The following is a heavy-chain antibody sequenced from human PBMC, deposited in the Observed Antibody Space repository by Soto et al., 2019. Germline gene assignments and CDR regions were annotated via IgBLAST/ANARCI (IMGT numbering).Heavy chain of an antibody. CDR1: GGTFSIYA. CDR2: IIPIFATA. J-gene: IGHJ6*02. V-gene: IGHV1-69*13. D-gene: IGHD2-2*01. Sequence: ASVKVSCKASGGTFSIYAISWVLQSRVQGLEWMGGIIPIFATANYAQKFQGRVMITVDESTTTAYMDLSSLRSEDTAVYYCARSVSFRYQLLKRGMDVWGQGTTVTVSS. CDR3: ARSVSFRYQLLKRGMDV.